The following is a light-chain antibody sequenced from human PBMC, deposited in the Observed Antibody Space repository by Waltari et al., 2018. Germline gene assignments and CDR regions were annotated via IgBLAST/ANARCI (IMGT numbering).Light chain of an antibody. CDR2: DAS. V-gene: IGKV1-13*02. Sequence: IQLTQSPSSLSASLGDRFTITCRASQGINTALAWYQQKPGKAPNLLIYDASNLESGVPARFSGSGSGTDFSLTISSLQPEDFATYYCQQFISYPRTFGGGTKVEIK. CDR1: QGINTA. CDR3: QQFISYPRT. J-gene: IGKJ4*01.